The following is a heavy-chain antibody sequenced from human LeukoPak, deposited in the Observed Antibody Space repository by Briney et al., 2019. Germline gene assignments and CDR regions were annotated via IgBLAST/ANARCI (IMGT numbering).Heavy chain of an antibody. Sequence: ASVKVSCKASGYTFTGYYMHWVRQAPGQGLEWKGWINPNSGGTNYAQKFQGRVTMTRDTSISTAYMELSRLRSDDTAVYYCARVVSSTGRFDPWGQGTLVTVSS. CDR1: GYTFTGYY. J-gene: IGHJ5*02. CDR2: INPNSGGT. D-gene: IGHD2-2*01. CDR3: ARVVSSTGRFDP. V-gene: IGHV1-2*02.